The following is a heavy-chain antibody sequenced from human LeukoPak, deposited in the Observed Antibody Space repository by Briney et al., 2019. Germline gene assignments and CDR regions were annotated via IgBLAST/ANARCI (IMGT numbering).Heavy chain of an antibody. J-gene: IGHJ5*02. CDR1: GDTVSSNSAG. CDR3: TGGGLVWGLLHWFDA. V-gene: IGHV6-1*01. Sequence: SQTLSLTCAISGDTVSSNSAGWDCIRPSPSNGLEWRRSIDFWSKWGVEYAISVKSRVSINPYTCKNQFSLQLNSVTHEDTAVYNCTGGGLVWGLLHWFDAWGQGTLVTVSS. D-gene: IGHD3-10*01. CDR2: IDFWSKWGV.